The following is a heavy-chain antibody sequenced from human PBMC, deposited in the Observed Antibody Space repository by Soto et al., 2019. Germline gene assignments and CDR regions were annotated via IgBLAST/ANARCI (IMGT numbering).Heavy chain of an antibody. J-gene: IGHJ6*02. V-gene: IGHV1-69*01. Sequence: QVQLVQSGAEVKKPGSSVKVSCKASGGTFSSYAISWVRQAPGQGLEWMGGFIPMFNRPHSARKFQGRVTITADESKSTAYMDLSSLRSEDTAVYYCARGQFHHVSNYYYALDVWGQGTMVTVSS. CDR1: GGTFSSYA. CDR2: FIPMFNRP. CDR3: ARGQFHHVSNYYYALDV.